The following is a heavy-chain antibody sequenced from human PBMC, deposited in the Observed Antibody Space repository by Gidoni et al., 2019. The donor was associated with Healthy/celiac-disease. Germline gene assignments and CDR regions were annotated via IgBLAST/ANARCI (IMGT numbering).Heavy chain of an antibody. V-gene: IGHV4-39*01. CDR3: ARRRVVVAAKPPNNWFDP. D-gene: IGHD2-15*01. J-gene: IGHJ5*02. CDR2: IYFSGST. CDR1: GGSISSSSYS. Sequence: QLQLQESGPGLVKPSETLSLTCTVSGGSISSSSYSWGWIRQPPGKGLEWIGSIYFSGSTYYNPSLKSRVTISVDTSKNQFSLKLSSVTAADTAVYYCARRRVVVAAKPPNNWFDPWGQGTLVTVSS.